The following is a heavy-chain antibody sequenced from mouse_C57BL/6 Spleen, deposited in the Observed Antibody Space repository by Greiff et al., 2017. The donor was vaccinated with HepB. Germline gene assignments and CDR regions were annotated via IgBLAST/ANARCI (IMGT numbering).Heavy chain of an antibody. CDR1: GYTFTSYW. D-gene: IGHD2-3*01. CDR2: IDPSDIYT. J-gene: IGHJ3*01. CDR3: ATPIYDGYYGFAY. Sequence: QVQLQQPGAELVRPGTSVKLSCKASGYTFTSYWMHWVKQRPGQGLEWIGVIDPSDIYTNYNQKFKGKATLTVDTSSSTAYMQLSSLTSEDSAVYYCATPIYDGYYGFAYWGQGTLVTVSA. V-gene: IGHV1-59*01.